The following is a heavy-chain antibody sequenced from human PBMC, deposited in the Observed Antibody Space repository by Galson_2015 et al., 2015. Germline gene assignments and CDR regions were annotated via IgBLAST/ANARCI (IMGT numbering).Heavy chain of an antibody. CDR1: GGSISSSNW. Sequence: LSLTCAVSGGSISSSNWWSWVRQPPGKGLEWIGEIYHSGSTNYNPSLKSRVTISVDKSKNQFSLKLSSVTAADTAVYYCARRLVAANYYCYMDVWGKGTTVTVSS. CDR2: IYHSGST. J-gene: IGHJ6*03. CDR3: ARRLVAANYYCYMDV. D-gene: IGHD2-2*01. V-gene: IGHV4-4*02.